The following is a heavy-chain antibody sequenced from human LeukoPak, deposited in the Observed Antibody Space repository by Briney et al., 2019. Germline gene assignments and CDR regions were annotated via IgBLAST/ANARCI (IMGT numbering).Heavy chain of an antibody. CDR1: GFTFDDYA. CDR2: ISWNSGSI. Sequence: GGSLRLSCAASGFTFDDYAMPWVRQAPGKGLEWVSGISWNSGSIGYADSVKGRFTISRDNAKNSLYLQMNGLRAEDTALYYCAKEGLPMSGFDPWGQGTLVTVSS. D-gene: IGHD5-12*01. J-gene: IGHJ5*02. V-gene: IGHV3-9*01. CDR3: AKEGLPMSGFDP.